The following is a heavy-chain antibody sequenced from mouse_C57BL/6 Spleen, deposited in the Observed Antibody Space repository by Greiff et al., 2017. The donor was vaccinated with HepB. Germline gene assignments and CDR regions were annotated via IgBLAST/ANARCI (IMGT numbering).Heavy chain of an antibody. CDR2: FHPYNDDT. V-gene: IGHV1-47*01. CDR3: AIYYDYPWFAY. D-gene: IGHD2-4*01. Sequence: VQGVESGAELVKPGASVKMSCKASGYTFTTYPIEWMKQNHGKSLEWIGNFHPYNDDTKYNEKFKGKATLTVEKSSSTVYLELSRLTSDDSAVYYCAIYYDYPWFAYWGQGTLVTVSA. CDR1: GYTFTTYP. J-gene: IGHJ3*01.